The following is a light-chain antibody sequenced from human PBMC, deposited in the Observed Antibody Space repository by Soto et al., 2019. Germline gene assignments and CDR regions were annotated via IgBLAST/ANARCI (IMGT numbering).Light chain of an antibody. Sequence: TQSPAPLSVAPGERAALSCGCSQSVSSNLAWYQQKPGQAPRLLIHGASNRATGIPARFSGSGSGTEFTLTISSLEPEDFGVYYCQQRSNWPPEWTFGQGTKVDIK. CDR1: QSVSSN. J-gene: IGKJ1*01. CDR2: GAS. V-gene: IGKV3-11*01. CDR3: QQRSNWPPEWT.